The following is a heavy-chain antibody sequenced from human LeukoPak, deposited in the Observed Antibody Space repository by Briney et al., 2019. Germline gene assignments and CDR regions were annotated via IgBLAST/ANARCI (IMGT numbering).Heavy chain of an antibody. CDR2: VSQSGST. Sequence: SETLSLTCTVSGYSLRNGYHWAWFRQPPGKGLEWIGSVSQSGSTYDNPSLKGRVTMPMDTSKNQFSVKMRAVTAADTAVYYCARSEMNDYSRFWGQGILVTVSS. D-gene: IGHD4-11*01. CDR1: GYSLRNGYH. CDR3: ARSEMNDYSRF. J-gene: IGHJ4*02. V-gene: IGHV4-38-2*02.